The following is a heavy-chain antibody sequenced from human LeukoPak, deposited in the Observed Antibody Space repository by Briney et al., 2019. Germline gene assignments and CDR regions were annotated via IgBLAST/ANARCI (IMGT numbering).Heavy chain of an antibody. V-gene: IGHV4-59*01. J-gene: IGHJ3*02. Sequence: PSETLSLTCTVAGGSISSYYWSWIRQPPGKGLEWIGYIYYSGSTNYNPSLKSRVTISVDTSKNQFSLKLSSVTAADTAVYYCALGARGAFDIWGQGTMVTVSS. CDR3: ALGARGAFDI. CDR1: GGSISSYY. D-gene: IGHD3-16*01. CDR2: IYYSGST.